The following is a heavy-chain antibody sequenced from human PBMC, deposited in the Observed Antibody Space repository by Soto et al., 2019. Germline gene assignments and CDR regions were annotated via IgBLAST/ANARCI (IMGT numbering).Heavy chain of an antibody. CDR1: DGSISSRSYY. Sequence: SETLSLTCTVSDGSISSRSYYWGWVRQPPGKGLEWLASFYYSGSSYYNPSLKGRVSISADTSKNQVSLRLTSVTAADTAIYYCARQGPPTYGGRDLWGQGTLVTVSS. CDR2: FYYSGSS. D-gene: IGHD3-10*01. J-gene: IGHJ5*02. CDR3: ARQGPPTYGGRDL. V-gene: IGHV4-39*01.